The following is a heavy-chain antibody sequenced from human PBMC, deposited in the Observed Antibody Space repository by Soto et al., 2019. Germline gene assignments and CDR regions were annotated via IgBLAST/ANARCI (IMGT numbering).Heavy chain of an antibody. CDR2: IYSGGST. CDR3: ASGGEYSSSWYPGYYYYMDV. J-gene: IGHJ6*03. CDR1: GFTVSSNY. V-gene: IGHV3-66*01. D-gene: IGHD6-13*01. Sequence: GGSLRLSCAASGFTVSSNYMSWVRQAPGKGLEWVSVIYSGGSTYYADSVKGRFTISRDNSKNTLYLQMNSLRAEDTAVYYCASGGEYSSSWYPGYYYYMDVWGKGTTVTVSS.